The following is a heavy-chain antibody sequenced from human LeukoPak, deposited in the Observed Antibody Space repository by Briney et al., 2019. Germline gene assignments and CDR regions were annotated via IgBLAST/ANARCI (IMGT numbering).Heavy chain of an antibody. CDR1: GFTFSSYS. D-gene: IGHD3-22*01. V-gene: IGHV3-48*04. CDR3: ARALSNYYDSSGYLDY. Sequence: GGSLRLSCAASGFTFSSYSMNWVRQAPGKGLEWVSYISSSSSTIYYADSVKGRFTISRDNAKNSLYLQMNSLRAEDTAVYYCARALSNYYDSSGYLDYWGQGTLVTVSS. J-gene: IGHJ4*02. CDR2: ISSSSSTI.